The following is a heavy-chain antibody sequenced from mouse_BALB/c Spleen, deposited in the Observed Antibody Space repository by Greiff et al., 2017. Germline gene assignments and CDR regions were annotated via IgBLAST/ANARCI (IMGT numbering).Heavy chain of an antibody. CDR2: IDPFNGGT. Sequence: EVQLVESGPELMKPGASVKISCKASGYSFTSYYMHWVKQSHGKSLEWIGYIDPFNGGTSYNQKFKGKATLTVDKSSSTAYMHLSSLTSEDSAVYYCARPKLRNLDYWGQGTTLTVSS. J-gene: IGHJ2*01. CDR1: GYSFTSYY. V-gene: IGHV1S135*01. CDR3: ARPKLRNLDY.